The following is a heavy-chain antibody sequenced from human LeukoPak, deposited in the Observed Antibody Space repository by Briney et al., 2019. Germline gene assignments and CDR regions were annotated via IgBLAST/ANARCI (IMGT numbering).Heavy chain of an antibody. CDR3: ARMSGSYPSEYFQH. CDR1: GGSISSYY. J-gene: IGHJ1*01. V-gene: IGHV4-59*01. D-gene: IGHD1-26*01. Sequence: PSETLSLTCTVSGGSISSYYWSWIRQPPGKGLEWIGYIHYSGNTNYSPSLKSRVTISVDTSKNQFSLKLSSVTAADTAVYYCARMSGSYPSEYFQHWGQGTLVTVSS. CDR2: IHYSGNT.